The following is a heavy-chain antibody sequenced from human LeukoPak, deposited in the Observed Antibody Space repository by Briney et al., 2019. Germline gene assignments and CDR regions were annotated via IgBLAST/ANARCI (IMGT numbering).Heavy chain of an antibody. CDR2: INWNGGST. V-gene: IGHV3-20*04. D-gene: IGHD1-20*01. J-gene: IGHJ5*02. CDR1: GFTFDDYG. Sequence: PGGSLRLSCAASGFTFDDYGMRWVRQAPGKGLAWVSGINWNGGSTGYADSVKGRFTISRDNAKNSLYLQMNSLRAEDTALYYCARDSGITGLFDPWGQGTLVTVSS. CDR3: ARDSGITGLFDP.